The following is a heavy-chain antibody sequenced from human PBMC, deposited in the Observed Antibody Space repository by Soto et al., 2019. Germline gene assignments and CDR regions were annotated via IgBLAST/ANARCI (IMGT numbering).Heavy chain of an antibody. CDR1: GGSISSGGYY. CDR2: IYYSGST. CDR3: AREPRPLRTHYYDSRAVGYGAFDI. V-gene: IGHV4-31*03. J-gene: IGHJ3*02. D-gene: IGHD3-22*01. Sequence: PSETLSLTCTVSGGSISSGGYYWSWIRQHPGKGLEWIGYIYYSGSTYYNPSLKSRVTISVDTSKNQFSLKLSSVTAADTAVYYCAREPRPLRTHYYDSRAVGYGAFDIWSQGTLCTVSS.